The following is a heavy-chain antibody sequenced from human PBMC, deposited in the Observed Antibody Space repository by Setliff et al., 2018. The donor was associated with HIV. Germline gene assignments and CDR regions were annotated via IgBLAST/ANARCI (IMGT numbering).Heavy chain of an antibody. CDR1: GYTFTNFG. CDR2: INPHSGGT. D-gene: IGHD3-3*01. V-gene: IGHV1-18*01. CDR3: ARDSDNFWSGYYAAFDY. J-gene: IGHJ4*02. Sequence: ASVKVSCKASGYTFTNFGITWVRQAPGQGLEWMGWINPHSGGTNYAQKLQGRVTMTTDTSSSTAYLDLRSLRSDDTAVYYCARDSDNFWSGYYAAFDYWGQGTLVTVSS.